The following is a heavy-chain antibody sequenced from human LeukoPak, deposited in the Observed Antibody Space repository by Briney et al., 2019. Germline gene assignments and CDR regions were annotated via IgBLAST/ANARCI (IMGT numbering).Heavy chain of an antibody. Sequence: PGGSLRLSCAASGFTFSNTAMNWVRQAPGKGLEWVSTISSSGGSTYYADSEKGRFTISRDNSKNTLYLQMNSLRADDTAVYYCAKDYYDIWSGFDYWGQGTLVTVSS. CDR2: ISSSGGST. CDR3: AKDYYDIWSGFDY. D-gene: IGHD3-3*01. J-gene: IGHJ4*02. CDR1: GFTFSNTA. V-gene: IGHV3-23*01.